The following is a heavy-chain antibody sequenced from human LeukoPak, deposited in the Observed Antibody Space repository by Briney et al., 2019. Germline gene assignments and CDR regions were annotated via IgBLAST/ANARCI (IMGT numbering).Heavy chain of an antibody. D-gene: IGHD3-10*01. CDR1: GGSISSGGYY. Sequence: SETLSLTCTVSGGSISSGGYYWSWIRQPPGKGLEWIGYIYHSGSTYYNPSLKSRVTISVDTSKNQFSLKLSSVTAADTAVYYCARVGGRYYYYGMDVWGQGTTVTVSS. CDR2: IYHSGST. V-gene: IGHV4-30-2*02. J-gene: IGHJ6*02. CDR3: ARVGGRYYYYGMDV.